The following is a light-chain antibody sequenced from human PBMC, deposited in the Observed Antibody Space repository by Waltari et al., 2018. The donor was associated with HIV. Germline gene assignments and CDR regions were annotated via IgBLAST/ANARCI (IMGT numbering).Light chain of an antibody. CDR1: QSILYRSRNKNY. CDR3: QQYYSTPLT. Sequence: DIVMTQSPDSLAVSLGERATINCKSSQSILYRSRNKNYLAWYQQKPGQPPKLLIYWASTRESGVPDRFSGNGSGTDFTLTISSLQAEDVAVYYCQQYYSTPLTFGGGTKVEIK. J-gene: IGKJ4*01. CDR2: WAS. V-gene: IGKV4-1*01.